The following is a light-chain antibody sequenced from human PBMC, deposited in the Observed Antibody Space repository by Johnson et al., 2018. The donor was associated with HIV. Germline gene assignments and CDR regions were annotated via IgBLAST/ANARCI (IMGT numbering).Light chain of an antibody. Sequence: QPVLTQPPSVSAAPGQKVTISCSGTSSNIGNNYVSWYQQFPGTAPKLVIYDNNNRPSVIPDRFSGSKSGTSATLGITGLQTGDEADYYCGTWDSSLSAGGANYVFGTGTKVTVL. CDR1: SSNIGNNY. J-gene: IGLJ1*01. CDR3: GTWDSSLSAGGANYV. V-gene: IGLV1-51*01. CDR2: DNN.